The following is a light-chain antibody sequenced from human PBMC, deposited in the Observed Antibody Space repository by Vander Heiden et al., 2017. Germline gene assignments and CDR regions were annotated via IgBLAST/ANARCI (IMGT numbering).Light chain of an antibody. CDR2: TDN. V-gene: IGLV1-44*01. J-gene: IGLJ2*01. CDR1: SSNIETNK. Sequence: QSVLTQPPSASGTPGQRATIACSGSSSNIETNKVNWYQQLPESAPKLLIYTDNQRPSGVADRFSGSKSGSSASLDISGLQSEEEADYYCASWDDSLNAALFGGGTKLTVL. CDR3: ASWDDSLNAAL.